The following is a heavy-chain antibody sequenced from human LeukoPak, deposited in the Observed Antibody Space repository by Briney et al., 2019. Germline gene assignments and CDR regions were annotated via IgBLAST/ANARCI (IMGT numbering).Heavy chain of an antibody. CDR1: GFTFSSYW. J-gene: IGHJ4*02. CDR3: ARLYCSSTSCYDADFDY. D-gene: IGHD2-2*01. Sequence: GGSLRLSCAASGFTFSSYWMSWVRHAPGKGLEWVANIKQDGSEKYYVDSVKGRFTISRDNAKNSLYLQMNSLRAEDTAVYYCARLYCSSTSCYDADFDYWGQGTLVTVSS. CDR2: IKQDGSEK. V-gene: IGHV3-7*01.